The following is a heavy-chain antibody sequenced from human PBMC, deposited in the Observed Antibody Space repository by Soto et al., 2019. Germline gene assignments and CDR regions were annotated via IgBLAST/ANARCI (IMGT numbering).Heavy chain of an antibody. D-gene: IGHD3-3*02. V-gene: IGHV3-49*03. CDR3: ARDLADLPVRGQYGMDV. Sequence: PGGSLRLSCVASGFTFGDYTMSWFRQAPGGGLEWVSFIRSKAYGATTEYAASVKGRFTISRDDSKSIAYLQMNSLKAEDTAVYYCARDLADLPVRGQYGMDVWGQGTTVTVSS. CDR1: GFTFGDYT. CDR2: IRSKAYGATT. J-gene: IGHJ6*02.